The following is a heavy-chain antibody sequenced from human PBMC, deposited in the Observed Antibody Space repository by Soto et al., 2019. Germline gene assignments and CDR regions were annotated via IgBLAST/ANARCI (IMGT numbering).Heavy chain of an antibody. CDR3: ARSPIVYDILTGYFPSYYYYGMDV. CDR2: IYYSGST. D-gene: IGHD3-9*01. Sequence: PSETLSLTCTVSGGSISSGGYYWSWIRQHPGKGLEWIGYIYYSGSTYYNPSLKSRVTISVDTSKNQFSLKLSSVTAADTAVYYCARSPIVYDILTGYFPSYYYYGMDVWGQGTTVTVSS. CDR1: GGSISSGGYY. J-gene: IGHJ6*02. V-gene: IGHV4-31*03.